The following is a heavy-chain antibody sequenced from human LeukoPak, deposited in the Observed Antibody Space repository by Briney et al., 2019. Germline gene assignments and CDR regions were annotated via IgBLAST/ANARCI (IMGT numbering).Heavy chain of an antibody. V-gene: IGHV1-69*04. J-gene: IGHJ4*02. CDR1: GGTFSSYA. CDR2: IIPVLGIA. Sequence: SVKVFCRASGGTFSSYAISWVRQAPGQGREWMGRIIPVLGIANYAQKFQGRVTSTADKSPSTAYMAQSSLRSEDTAVYYRARNSLGPYDYSTPLDYWGQGTLVTASS. CDR3: ARNSLGPYDYSTPLDY. D-gene: IGHD4-11*01.